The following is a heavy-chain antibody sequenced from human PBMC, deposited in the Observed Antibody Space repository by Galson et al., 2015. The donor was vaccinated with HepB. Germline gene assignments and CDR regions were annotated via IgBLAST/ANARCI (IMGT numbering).Heavy chain of an antibody. CDR1: RFTFSSYN. J-gene: IGHJ3*02. CDR3: AREENDAFDI. Sequence: SLRLSCAASRFTFSSYNIHWVRQTPGKGLEWVAVISYEGSIKFYADSVKGRFTISRDNSKNTLYLHMNSLKTEDTAVYYCAREENDAFDIWGQGTMVTVSS. CDR2: ISYEGSIK. V-gene: IGHV3-30*04.